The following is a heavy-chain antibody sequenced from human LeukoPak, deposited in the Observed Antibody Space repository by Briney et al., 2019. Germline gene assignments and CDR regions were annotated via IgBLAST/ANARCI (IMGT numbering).Heavy chain of an antibody. D-gene: IGHD2-2*01. J-gene: IGHJ4*02. CDR1: GFTFSSYG. CDR2: IWYDGSNK. V-gene: IGHV3-33*01. CDR3: AREYCSSTSCYPWD. Sequence: GRSLRLSCAASGFTFSSYGMHWVRQAPGKGLEWVAVIWYDGSNKYYADSVKGRFTISRDNPKNTLYLQMNSLRAEDTAVYYCAREYCSSTSCYPWDWGQGTLVTVSS.